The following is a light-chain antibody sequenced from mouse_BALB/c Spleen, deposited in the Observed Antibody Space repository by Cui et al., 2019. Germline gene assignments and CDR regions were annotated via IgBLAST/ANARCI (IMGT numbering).Light chain of an antibody. Sequence: DIVMKPSAKAMSTSVGDRVSITCKASQDVSTAVAWYQQKPGQSPKLLIYWASTRHTGVPDRFTGSGSGTDYTLTISSVQAEDLALYYCQQHYSTPLTFGAGTKLELK. CDR1: QDVSTA. CDR3: QQHYSTPLT. CDR2: WAS. V-gene: IGKV6-25*01. J-gene: IGKJ5*01.